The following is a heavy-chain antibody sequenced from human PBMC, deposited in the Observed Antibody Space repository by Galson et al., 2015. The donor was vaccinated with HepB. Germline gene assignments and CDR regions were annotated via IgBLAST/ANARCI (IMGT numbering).Heavy chain of an antibody. CDR1: GFTFSSYG. D-gene: IGHD3-22*01. J-gene: IGHJ4*02. Sequence: SLRLSCAASGFTFSSYGMHWVRQAPGKGLEWVAFIRYDGSNKYYADSVKGRFTISRDNSKNTLYLQMNSLRAEDTAVYYCAKVNRVGYYDSRGCFDYWGQGTLVTVSS. CDR2: IRYDGSNK. V-gene: IGHV3-30*02. CDR3: AKVNRVGYYDSRGCFDY.